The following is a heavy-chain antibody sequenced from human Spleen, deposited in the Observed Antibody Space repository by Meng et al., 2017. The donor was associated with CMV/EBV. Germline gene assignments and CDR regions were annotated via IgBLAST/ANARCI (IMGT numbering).Heavy chain of an antibody. J-gene: IGHJ4*02. CDR2: ISGNTGFI. D-gene: IGHD6-6*01. V-gene: IGHV3-21*01. CDR1: GFTFSSYA. Sequence: GESLKISCAASGFTFSSYAMSWVRQAPGEGLEWVSGISGNTGFIGYADSVKGRFTISRDNAKNSLYLQLNSLRVDDTAVYYCARGSSSGPGRFDYWGQGTLVTVSS. CDR3: ARGSSSGPGRFDY.